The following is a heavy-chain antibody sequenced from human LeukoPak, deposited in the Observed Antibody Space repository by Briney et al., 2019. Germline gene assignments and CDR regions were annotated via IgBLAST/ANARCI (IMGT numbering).Heavy chain of an antibody. CDR1: GGTFSSYA. J-gene: IGHJ1*01. CDR2: IISIFGTA. Sequence: ASVKVSCKASGGTFSSYAISWVRQAPGQGLEWMGRIISIFGTANYAQKFQGRVTITTDESTSTAYMELSSLRSEDTAVYYCARDDSSSFRGAEYFQHWGQGTLVTVSS. D-gene: IGHD6-13*01. CDR3: ARDDSSSFRGAEYFQH. V-gene: IGHV1-69*05.